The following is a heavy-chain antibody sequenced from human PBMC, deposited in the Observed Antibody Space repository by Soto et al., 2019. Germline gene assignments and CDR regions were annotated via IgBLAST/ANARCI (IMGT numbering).Heavy chain of an antibody. D-gene: IGHD5-18*01. V-gene: IGHV1-58*01. Sequence: QMPLVQSGPEVKKPGTSVKVSCKASGFTFTSSAVQWVRQARGQRLEWIGWIVVGSGNTNYAQKFQERVTITRDMSTSTAYMELSSLRSEDTAVYYCAADEPTGYSYSWGQGTLVTVSS. CDR3: AADEPTGYSYS. CDR2: IVVGSGNT. J-gene: IGHJ4*02. CDR1: GFTFTSSA.